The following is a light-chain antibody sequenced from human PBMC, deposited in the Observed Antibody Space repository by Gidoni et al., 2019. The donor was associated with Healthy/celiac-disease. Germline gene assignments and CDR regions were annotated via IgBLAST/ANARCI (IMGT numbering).Light chain of an antibody. CDR3: QQYNNWPPLT. CDR1: QSVSSN. CDR2: GAS. Sequence: IVITQSPATLSVSPGERATLSCRASQSVSSNLAWYQQKPGQAPRLLIYGASTRATDIPARFSGSGSGTEFTLTISSLQSEDFAVYYCQQYNNWPPLTFXGXTKVEIK. J-gene: IGKJ4*01. V-gene: IGKV3-15*01.